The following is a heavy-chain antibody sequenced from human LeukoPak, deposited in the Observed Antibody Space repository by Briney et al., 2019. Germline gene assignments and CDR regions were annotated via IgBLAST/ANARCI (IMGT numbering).Heavy chain of an antibody. CDR2: INGDGNRL. Sequence: SGESLRLSCAASGFTFSNYWLHWVRQVPGKGLMWVSRINGDGNRLNYADSVKGRFTISRDNAKNTLYLQMNSLGAEDSAVYYCAAGPAGNGHLSSYWGQGTRVTVSS. CDR3: AAGPAGNGHLSSY. CDR1: GFTFSNYW. J-gene: IGHJ4*02. V-gene: IGHV3-74*01. D-gene: IGHD1-1*01.